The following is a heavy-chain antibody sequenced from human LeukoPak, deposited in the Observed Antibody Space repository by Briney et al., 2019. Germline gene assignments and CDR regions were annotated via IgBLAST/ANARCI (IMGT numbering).Heavy chain of an antibody. V-gene: IGHV4-39*07. CDR2: IYYSGSN. D-gene: IGHD5-18*01. CDR1: GGSISSSSYY. CDR3: ANMGYSYAPGLFDP. J-gene: IGHJ5*02. Sequence: SETLSLTCTVSGGSISSSSYYWGWSRQPPGKGLEWIGSIYYSGSNYHNPSLKSRVSMSVDTSKNQFSLKLSSVTAADTAVYYCANMGYSYAPGLFDPWGQGTLVTVSS.